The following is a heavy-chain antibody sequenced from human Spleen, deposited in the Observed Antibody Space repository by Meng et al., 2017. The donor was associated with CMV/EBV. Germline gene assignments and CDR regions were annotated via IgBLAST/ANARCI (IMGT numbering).Heavy chain of an antibody. V-gene: IGHV1-69*05. Sequence: SVKVSCKASGGTFSSYAISWVRQAPGQGLEWMGGIIPIFGTANYAQKFQGRVTITTDESTSTAYMELSSLRFEDTAVYYCARGVKSDLDAFDIWGQGTMVTVSS. CDR1: GGTFSSYA. CDR3: ARGVKSDLDAFDI. D-gene: IGHD3-22*01. J-gene: IGHJ3*02. CDR2: IIPIFGTA.